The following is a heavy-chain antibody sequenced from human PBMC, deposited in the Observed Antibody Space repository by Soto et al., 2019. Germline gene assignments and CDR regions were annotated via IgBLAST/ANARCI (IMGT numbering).Heavy chain of an antibody. CDR1: GFTFSSYA. CDR2: ISGSGGST. D-gene: IGHD2-21*02. V-gene: IGHV3-23*01. Sequence: GGSLRLSCAASGFTFSSYAMSWVRQAPGKGLEWVSAISGSGGSTYYADSVKGRFTISRDNSKNTLYLQMNSLRAKDTAVYYCAKVLRVVTRYYYGMDVWGQGTTVTVSS. CDR3: AKVLRVVTRYYYGMDV. J-gene: IGHJ6*02.